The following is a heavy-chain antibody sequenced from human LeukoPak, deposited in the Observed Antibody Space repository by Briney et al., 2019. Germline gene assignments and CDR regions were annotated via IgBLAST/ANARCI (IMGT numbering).Heavy chain of an antibody. J-gene: IGHJ4*02. Sequence: GASVTVSCKASGGTFSSYAISWVRQAPGQGLEWMGGIIPIFGTANYAQKFQGRVTITADESTSTAYMELSSLRSEDTAVYYCARVPIQWGSSGYYPYWGQGTLVTVSS. CDR1: GGTFSSYA. CDR2: IIPIFGTA. V-gene: IGHV1-69*13. CDR3: ARVPIQWGSSGYYPY. D-gene: IGHD3-22*01.